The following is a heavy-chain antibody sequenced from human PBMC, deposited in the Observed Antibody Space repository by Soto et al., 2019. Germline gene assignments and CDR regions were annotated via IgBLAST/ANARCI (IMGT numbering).Heavy chain of an antibody. D-gene: IGHD4-17*01. CDR1: GYTFTSYY. Sequence: ASVNVSCKASGYTFTSYYMHWVRQTPGQGIEWMGIINPSGGSTSYAQKFQGRVTMTRETSTSTVYMELSSLRSEDTAVYYCARDRQYGDYAVDAFDFWGQGTTVTVSS. CDR3: ARDRQYGDYAVDAFDF. CDR2: INPSGGST. J-gene: IGHJ3*01. V-gene: IGHV1-46*01.